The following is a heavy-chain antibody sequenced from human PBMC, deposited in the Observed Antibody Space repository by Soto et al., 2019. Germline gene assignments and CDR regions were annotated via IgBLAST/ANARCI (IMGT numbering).Heavy chain of an antibody. D-gene: IGHD4-17*01. Sequence: GGSLRLSCAASGFTFSTFSMNWVRQAPGKGLEWVSSISYSSSHINYADSVKGRFTISRDNAKNSLYLQMNSLRAEDTAVYYCARDDGYGDLYYWGQGILVTVSS. CDR1: GFTFSTFS. J-gene: IGHJ4*02. CDR2: ISYSSSHI. V-gene: IGHV3-21*01. CDR3: ARDDGYGDLYY.